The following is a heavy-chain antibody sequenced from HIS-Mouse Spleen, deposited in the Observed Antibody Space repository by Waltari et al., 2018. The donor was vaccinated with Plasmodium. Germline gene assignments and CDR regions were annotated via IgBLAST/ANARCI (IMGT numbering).Heavy chain of an antibody. CDR1: GFTFSSYW. CDR2: ITQYGSEK. D-gene: IGHD7-27*01. Sequence: EVQLVESGGGLVQPGGALRLSCAASGFTFSSYWMSWFRKAPGKGLEWVANITQYGSEKYYVDSVKGRFTISRDNAKNSLYLQMNSLRAEDTAVYYCAREFGTGNWYFDLWGRGTLVTVSS. J-gene: IGHJ2*01. CDR3: AREFGTGNWYFDL. V-gene: IGHV3-7*01.